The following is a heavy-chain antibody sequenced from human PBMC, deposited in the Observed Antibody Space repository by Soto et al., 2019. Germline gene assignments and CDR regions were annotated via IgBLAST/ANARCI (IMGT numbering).Heavy chain of an antibody. D-gene: IGHD3-16*02. CDR2: IYYSGST. V-gene: IGHV4-30-4*01. Sequence: QVQLQESGPGLVKPSQTLSLTCTVSGGSISSGDYYWSWIRQPPGKGLEWIGYIYYSGSTYYNPSLKSRVTISVDTSKNRFSLKLSSVTAADTAVYDCASLPVMITFGGVIVGDIDYWGQGTLVTVSS. CDR1: GGSISSGDYY. J-gene: IGHJ4*02. CDR3: ASLPVMITFGGVIVGDIDY.